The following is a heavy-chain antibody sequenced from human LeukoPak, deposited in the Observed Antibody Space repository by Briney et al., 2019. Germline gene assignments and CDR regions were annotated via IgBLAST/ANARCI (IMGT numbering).Heavy chain of an antibody. CDR1: GFKFDDYG. CDR2: INWNSAWT. V-gene: IGHV3-20*04. J-gene: IGHJ5*02. Sequence: GGSLRLSCAASGFKFDDYGMSWVRQAPGKGLEWVCDINWNSAWTGYADSVKGRFTISRDNAKNSLYLQMNSLRAEDTALYYCAGYYYDSSRGFDLWGQGTLVTVSA. D-gene: IGHD3-22*01. CDR3: AGYYYDSSRGFDL.